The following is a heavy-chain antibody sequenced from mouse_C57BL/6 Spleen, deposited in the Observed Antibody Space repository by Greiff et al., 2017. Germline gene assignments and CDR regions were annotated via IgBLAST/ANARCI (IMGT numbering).Heavy chain of an antibody. V-gene: IGHV14-3*01. Sequence: VQLQQSVAELVRPGASVKLSCTASGFNIKNSYMHWVKQRPEQGLEWIGRLDPANGNTNYAPKFKGKATLTAAKSSNTAYLQLSSLTSEDTAIYYCARSTLYCGNDGYAIDYWGQGTSVTVSS. D-gene: IGHD2-2*01. CDR3: ARSTLYCGNDGYAIDY. CDR2: LDPANGNT. CDR1: GFNIKNSY. J-gene: IGHJ4*01.